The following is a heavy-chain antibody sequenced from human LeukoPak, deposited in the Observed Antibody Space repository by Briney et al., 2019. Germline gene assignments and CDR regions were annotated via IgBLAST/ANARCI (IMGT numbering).Heavy chain of an antibody. CDR1: GFTFSSYA. V-gene: IGHV3-23*01. D-gene: IGHD6-19*01. J-gene: IGHJ4*01. CDR3: AKGIYSSGWSYFDY. Sequence: GGSLRLSCAASGFTFSSYAMSWVRQAPGKGLEWVSTLSGSGITTYYADSVKGRFTISRDNSKDTLYLQMNSLRAEDTAVYYCAKGIYSSGWSYFDYWGHGTLVTVSS. CDR2: LSGSGITT.